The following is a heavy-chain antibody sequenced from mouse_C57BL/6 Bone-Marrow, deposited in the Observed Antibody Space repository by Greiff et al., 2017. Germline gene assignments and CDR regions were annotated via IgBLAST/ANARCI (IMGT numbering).Heavy chain of an antibody. CDR2: INSDGGST. V-gene: IGHV5-2*01. D-gene: IGHD1-1*01. J-gene: IGHJ4*01. CDR1: EYEFPSHD. Sequence: VQLQQSGGGLVQPGESLKLSCESNEYEFPSHDMSWVRKTPEKRLELVAAINSDGGSTYYPDTMERRFIISRDNTKKTLYLQMSSLRSEDTALYYCARGSTVVEDYAMDYWGQGTSVTVSS. CDR3: ARGSTVVEDYAMDY.